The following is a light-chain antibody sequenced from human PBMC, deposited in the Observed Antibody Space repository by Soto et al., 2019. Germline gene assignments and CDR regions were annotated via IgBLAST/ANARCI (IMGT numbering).Light chain of an antibody. V-gene: IGKV1-5*03. CDR1: QSINTW. Sequence: DIQMTQSPSSLSASVVDRVTITFRASQSINTWLAWHQQKPGNAPKLLIFAASSLEVGLPSRFSGSGSGTEFTLTISRLQPDDFATYYCHQYGISPCTFGQGTKVDTK. CDR3: HQYGISPCT. CDR2: AAS. J-gene: IGKJ1*01.